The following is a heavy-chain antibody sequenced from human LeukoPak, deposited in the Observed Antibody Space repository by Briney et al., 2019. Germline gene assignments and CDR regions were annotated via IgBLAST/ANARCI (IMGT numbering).Heavy chain of an antibody. CDR3: ARLYDILTGAFDY. V-gene: IGHV3-21*01. CDR1: GFTFTSYS. D-gene: IGHD3-9*01. CDR2: ISSSSSYI. J-gene: IGHJ4*02. Sequence: GGSLRLSCAASGFTFTSYSMNWVRQAPGKGLEWVSSISSSSSYIYYADSVKGRFTISRDNAKNSLYLHMSSLRAEDTAIYYCARLYDILTGAFDYWGQGTLVTVSS.